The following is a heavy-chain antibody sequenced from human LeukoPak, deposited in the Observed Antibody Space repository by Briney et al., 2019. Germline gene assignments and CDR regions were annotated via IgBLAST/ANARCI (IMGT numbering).Heavy chain of an antibody. CDR3: AKYPEFGCPIY. J-gene: IGHJ4*02. CDR1: GFSFSTYA. CDR2: VTYSGSYT. Sequence: GGSLRLSCAASGFSFSTYAMSWVRQAPGKGLEWVSTVTYSGSYTYYADSVKGRFTTSRDNSKNTLYLQMNGLRVEDTAVYYCAKYPEFGCPIYWGQGTLVTVSS. V-gene: IGHV3-23*01. D-gene: IGHD3-10*01.